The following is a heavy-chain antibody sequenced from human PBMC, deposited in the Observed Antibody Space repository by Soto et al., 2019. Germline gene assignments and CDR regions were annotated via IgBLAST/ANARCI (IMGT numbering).Heavy chain of an antibody. CDR2: IDPSDSQT. D-gene: IGHD3-22*01. J-gene: IGHJ4*02. Sequence: GESLKISCRGSGYSFAGYWITWVRQKPGKGLEWMGRIDPSDSQTYYSPSFRGHVTISVTKSITTVFLQWSSLRASDTAMYYCARQIYDSDTGPNFQYYFDSWGQGAPVTVSS. CDR1: GYSFAGYW. V-gene: IGHV5-10-1*01. CDR3: ARQIYDSDTGPNFQYYFDS.